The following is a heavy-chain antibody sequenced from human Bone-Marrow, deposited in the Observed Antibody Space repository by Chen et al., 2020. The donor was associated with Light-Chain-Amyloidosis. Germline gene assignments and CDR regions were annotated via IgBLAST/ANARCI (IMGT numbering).Heavy chain of an antibody. CDR2: INSDGRST. D-gene: IGHD1-1*01. CDR3: ARDGASTTDLDY. J-gene: IGHJ4*02. V-gene: IGHV3-74*01. Sequence: EVQLVESGGGLVQPGGSLRLSCVASGCTFSDHWMHWVRQAPGEALVWVSYINSDGRSTTYADSVKGRFTISRDNAKNTLYLQMSSLRADDTAVYYCARDGASTTDLDYWGQGSLVTVSS. CDR1: GCTFSDHW.